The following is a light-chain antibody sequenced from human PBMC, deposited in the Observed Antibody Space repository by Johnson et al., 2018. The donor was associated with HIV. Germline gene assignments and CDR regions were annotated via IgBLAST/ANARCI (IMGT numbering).Light chain of an antibody. J-gene: IGLJ1*01. V-gene: IGLV1-51*01. CDR2: DNN. CDR3: GTWDLSLNAYV. CDR1: NSNIGNNY. Sequence: QAVLTQPPSVSAAPGQKVTISCSGSNSNIGNNYVSWYQQVPGTAPKLLIYDNNKRTSGISDRFSASKSGTSATLGITGLQTGDEADYFCGTWDLSLNAYVFGPGTKVTVL.